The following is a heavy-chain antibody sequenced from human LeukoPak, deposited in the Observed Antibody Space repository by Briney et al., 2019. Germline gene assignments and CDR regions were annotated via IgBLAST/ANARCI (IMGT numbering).Heavy chain of an antibody. V-gene: IGHV3-72*01. Sequence: GGSLRLSCAVSGDTFSVHYMDWVRQAPGKGLEWIGRIGNKASSYITEYAASVKGRFTISRDNSKNTLYLQMNSLRAEDTAVYYCARDGSSSAVDYWGQGTLVTVSS. J-gene: IGHJ4*02. CDR1: GDTFSVHY. D-gene: IGHD6-6*01. CDR2: IGNKASSYIT. CDR3: ARDGSSSAVDY.